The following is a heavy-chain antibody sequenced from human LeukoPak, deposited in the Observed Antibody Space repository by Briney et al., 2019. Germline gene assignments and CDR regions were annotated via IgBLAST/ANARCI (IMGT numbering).Heavy chain of an antibody. CDR3: ARVICSGGSCRFDY. D-gene: IGHD2-15*01. V-gene: IGHV4-61*02. CDR1: GASISSSSYY. CDR2: IHTSGST. J-gene: IGHJ4*02. Sequence: SETLSLTCSVSGASISSSSYYWGWIRQPAGKGLEWIGRIHTSGSTNYNPSLKSRVTMSVDTSKNQFSLKLSSVTAADTAVYYCARVICSGGSCRFDYWGQGTLVTVSS.